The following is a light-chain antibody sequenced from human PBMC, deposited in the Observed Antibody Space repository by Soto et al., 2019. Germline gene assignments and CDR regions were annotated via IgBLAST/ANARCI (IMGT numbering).Light chain of an antibody. J-gene: IGKJ2*01. CDR2: DAS. CDR1: QNISNY. V-gene: IGKV1-33*01. CDR3: QQYDNLST. Sequence: DLQMTQSPSSLSASVGDRVTITCRASQNISNYLNWYQQKPGNATQLLIYDASNLETGVPSRFIRSGSRTDFTLTISSLHPEDIATYYCQQYDNLSTFGHWTKLEIK.